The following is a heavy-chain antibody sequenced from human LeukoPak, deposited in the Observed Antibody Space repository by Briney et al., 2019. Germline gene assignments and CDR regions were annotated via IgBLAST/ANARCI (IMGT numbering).Heavy chain of an antibody. CDR1: GYSFTDYW. Sequence: GESLKISCKGSGYSFTDYWIGWVRQMAGKGLEWMAIIYPGDSKIKYSPSFQGQVTISVDKSISTAYLQWSSLKASDSAMYYRARHEQSSSWSTFDYWGQGTLVTVSS. V-gene: IGHV5-51*01. CDR3: ARHEQSSSWSTFDY. J-gene: IGHJ4*02. D-gene: IGHD6-19*01. CDR2: IYPGDSKI.